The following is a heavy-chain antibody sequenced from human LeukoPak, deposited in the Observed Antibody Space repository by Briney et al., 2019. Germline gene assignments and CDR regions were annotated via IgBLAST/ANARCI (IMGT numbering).Heavy chain of an antibody. CDR2: ISSSSSYI. J-gene: IGHJ4*02. CDR3: ANGYSYGYYFDY. Sequence: GGSLRLSCAASGFTFSSYSMNWVRQAPGKGLEWVSFISSSSSYIYYADSVKGRFTISRDNAKNSLYLQMNSLRAEDTAVYYCANGYSYGYYFDYWGQGTLVTVSS. D-gene: IGHD5-18*01. CDR1: GFTFSSYS. V-gene: IGHV3-21*01.